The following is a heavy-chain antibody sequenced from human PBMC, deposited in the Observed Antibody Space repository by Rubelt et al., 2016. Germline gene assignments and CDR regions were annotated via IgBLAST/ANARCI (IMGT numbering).Heavy chain of an antibody. Sequence: GSLRLSCAASGFTFSNYWMSWVRQTPGKGLEWVANIKEDGSEKNYVDSVKGRFTISKDNAKKSLYLQMDSLRVEDTAVYYCAALNRGAYGPVDYWGQGTPVTVSS. V-gene: IGHV3-7*02. CDR2: IKEDGSEK. J-gene: IGHJ4*02. CDR1: GFTFSNYW. CDR3: AALNRGAYGPVDY. D-gene: IGHD3-10*01.